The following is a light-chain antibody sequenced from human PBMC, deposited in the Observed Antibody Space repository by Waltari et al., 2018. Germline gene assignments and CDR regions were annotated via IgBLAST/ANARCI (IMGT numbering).Light chain of an antibody. V-gene: IGLV2-14*03. CDR1: STDVGDYNY. CDR2: GVT. CDR3: CSYAGRSTWV. J-gene: IGLJ3*02. Sequence: QSALTQPASVSGSPGQSITISCTGASTDVGDYNYVSWYQQIPGKAPKVIIYGVTKRPSGVSNRFSGSKSGNSASLSISGLQAEDEAHYYCCSYAGRSTWVFGGGTKVTVL.